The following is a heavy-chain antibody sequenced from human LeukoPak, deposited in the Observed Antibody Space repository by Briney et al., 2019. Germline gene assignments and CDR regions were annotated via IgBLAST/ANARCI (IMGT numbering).Heavy chain of an antibody. D-gene: IGHD4-23*01. J-gene: IGHJ4*02. Sequence: ASVKVSCKASGYTSTGYYMHWVRQAPGQGLEWMGWINPNSGGTNYAQKFQGRVTMTRDTSISTAYMELSRLRSDDTAEYYCAVQDYGGILYYFDYWGQGTLVTVSS. CDR1: GYTSTGYY. CDR3: AVQDYGGILYYFDY. CDR2: INPNSGGT. V-gene: IGHV1-2*02.